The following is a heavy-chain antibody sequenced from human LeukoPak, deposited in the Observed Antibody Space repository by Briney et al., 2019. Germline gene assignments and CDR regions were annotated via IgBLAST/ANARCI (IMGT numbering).Heavy chain of an antibody. CDR3: ARPSSQWELLLPLDY. D-gene: IGHD1-26*01. Sequence: GGSLTLSCAASGFTFSSYAMHWVRQAPGKGLEYVSAISGNGGSTYYANSVKGRFTISRDNSKNTLYLQMGSLRAEDMAVYYCARPSSQWELLLPLDYWGQGTLVTVSS. V-gene: IGHV3-64*01. CDR1: GFTFSSYA. CDR2: ISGNGGST. J-gene: IGHJ4*02.